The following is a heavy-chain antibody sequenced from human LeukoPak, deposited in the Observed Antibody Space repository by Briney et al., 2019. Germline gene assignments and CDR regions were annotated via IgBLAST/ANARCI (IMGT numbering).Heavy chain of an antibody. CDR1: GFTVTNND. D-gene: IGHD6-13*01. Sequence: GGSLRLSCAASGFTVTNNDMNWVRQAPGKGLEWVSVINSGGSTYFADSVKGRFTVSRDNSKNTLSLQMNSLRVEDTAVYYCARDHSSSWTFDYWGQGTLVTVSS. J-gene: IGHJ4*02. V-gene: IGHV3-66*01. CDR2: INSGGST. CDR3: ARDHSSSWTFDY.